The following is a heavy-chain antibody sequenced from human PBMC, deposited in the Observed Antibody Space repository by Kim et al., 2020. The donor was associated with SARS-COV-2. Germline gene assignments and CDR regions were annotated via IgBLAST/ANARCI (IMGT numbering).Heavy chain of an antibody. V-gene: IGHV3-23*01. J-gene: IGHJ4*02. CDR3: AKDRGGPFDY. CDR2: SQ. D-gene: IGHD3-10*01. Sequence: SQCDADSVKGRFTISRDNSKTTLYRQMNSLRAEDTAVYYCAKDRGGPFDYRGQGTLVTVSS.